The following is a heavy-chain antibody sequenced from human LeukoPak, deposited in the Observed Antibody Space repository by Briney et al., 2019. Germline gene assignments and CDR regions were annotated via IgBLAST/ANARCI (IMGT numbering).Heavy chain of an antibody. CDR1: GFTFSNYN. CDR3: ARVGALMITFGGADAFDV. J-gene: IGHJ3*01. V-gene: IGHV3-21*01. D-gene: IGHD3-16*01. Sequence: GGSLRFSCAGSGFTFSNYNMNWVRQTPGKGLEWVSSISSGSSSIYYADSVKGRFTISRDNAKNSLYLQMNSLRAEDTAVYYCARVGALMITFGGADAFDVWGQGTMVTVSS. CDR2: ISSGSSSI.